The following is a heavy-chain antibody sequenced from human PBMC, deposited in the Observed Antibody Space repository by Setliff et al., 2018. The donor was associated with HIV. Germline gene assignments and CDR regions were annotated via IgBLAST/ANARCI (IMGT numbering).Heavy chain of an antibody. D-gene: IGHD5-12*01. Sequence: SETLSLTCTVSGGSISSSGPGYYWGWVRQAPGGGLEWIGSVYYSGSTYYNPSLKSRVTISLDTSKNQLSLRLTSMTAADTAVYYCARSPLYSGSERYYFDYWGQGTLVTVSS. CDR2: VYYSGST. CDR1: GGSISSSGPGYY. J-gene: IGHJ4*02. V-gene: IGHV4-39*01. CDR3: ARSPLYSGSERYYFDY.